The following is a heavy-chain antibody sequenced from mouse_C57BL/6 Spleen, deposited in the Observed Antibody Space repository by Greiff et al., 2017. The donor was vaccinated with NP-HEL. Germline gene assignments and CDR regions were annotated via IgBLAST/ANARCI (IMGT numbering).Heavy chain of an antibody. D-gene: IGHD2-12*01. CDR3: ARDYVYYFDY. CDR2: ISDGGSYT. CDR1: GFTFSSYA. Sequence: DVMLVESGGGLVKPGGSLKLSCAASGFTFSSYAMSWVRQTPEKRLEWVATISDGGSYTYYPDNVKGRFTISRDNAKNNLYLQMSHLKSEDTAMYYCARDYVYYFDYWGQGTTLTVSS. V-gene: IGHV5-4*01. J-gene: IGHJ2*01.